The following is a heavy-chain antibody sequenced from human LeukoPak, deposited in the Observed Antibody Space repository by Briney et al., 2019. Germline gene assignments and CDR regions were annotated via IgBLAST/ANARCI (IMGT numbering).Heavy chain of an antibody. CDR2: IRFDGGNE. V-gene: IGHV3-30*02. D-gene: IGHD6-13*01. CDR1: DFTFSDYG. J-gene: IGHJ4*02. CDR3: AKAGYSASWYYLDF. Sequence: PGGSLRLSCAASDFTFSDYGMHWVRQAPGKGLEWVAFIRFDGGNEIYGDSVKGRFTISRDDSKDTLYLQMNSPSAEDTAVYFCAKAGYSASWYYLDFWGQGTLVTVSS.